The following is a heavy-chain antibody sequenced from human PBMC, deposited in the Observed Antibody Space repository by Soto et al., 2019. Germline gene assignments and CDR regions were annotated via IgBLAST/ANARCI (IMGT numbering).Heavy chain of an antibody. V-gene: IGHV1-18*01. CDR3: SRAGAYGSFYFFDY. CDR2: ISAYNGNT. J-gene: IGHJ4*02. CDR1: GYTFSNFG. Sequence: QVHLVQSGAEVKTPGASVKVSCKASGYTFSNFGFTWVRQAPGQGLEWMGWISAYNGNTDFAQKFQGRVTMTTDTSTSTAYMALWYLTSDDTAVYYCSRAGAYGSFYFFDYWGQGTLVTVSS. D-gene: IGHD3-10*01.